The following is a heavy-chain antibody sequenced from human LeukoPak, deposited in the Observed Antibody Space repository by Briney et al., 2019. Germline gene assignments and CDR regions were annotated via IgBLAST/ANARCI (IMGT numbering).Heavy chain of an antibody. CDR2: IYSGGST. V-gene: IGHV3-53*01. CDR1: GFTVSSNY. J-gene: IGHJ3*02. D-gene: IGHD2-21*02. CDR3: ARSVVTAITDAFDI. Sequence: PGGSLRLSCAASGFTVSSNYMSWVRQAPGKGLEWVSVIYSGGSTYYADSVKGRFTISRDNSKNTLYLQMNSLRAEDTAVYYCARSVVTAITDAFDIWGQGTMVTVSS.